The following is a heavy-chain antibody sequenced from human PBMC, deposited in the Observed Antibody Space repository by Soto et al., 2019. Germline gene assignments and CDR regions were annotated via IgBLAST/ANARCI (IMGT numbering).Heavy chain of an antibody. CDR3: ARGNRPPTYFFSY. D-gene: IGHD1-1*01. J-gene: IGHJ4*02. CDR1: GYISNIYW. Sequence: GESLKISCKPSGYISNIYWIGWVRQMPGKGLEWMGVIYPGDSDTRYSPSFQGQVSISADKSISTAYLKWSSLKASDTAIYYCARGNRPPTYFFSYWGRGTLVIVSS. CDR2: IYPGDSDT. V-gene: IGHV5-51*01.